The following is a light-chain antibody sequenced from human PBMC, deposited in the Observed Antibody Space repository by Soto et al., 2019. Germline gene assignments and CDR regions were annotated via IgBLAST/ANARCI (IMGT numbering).Light chain of an antibody. CDR3: QSYDGGLSGYV. CDR2: DVS. Sequence: QSALTQPASVSGSPGQSITISCTGTNSDIGGYNYVSWYQHHPGKVPKLMIFDVSDRPSGVSNRFSGSKSGNTASLTISGLQAEDEADYYCQSYDGGLSGYVFGTGTKLTVL. CDR1: NSDIGGYNY. V-gene: IGLV2-14*03. J-gene: IGLJ1*01.